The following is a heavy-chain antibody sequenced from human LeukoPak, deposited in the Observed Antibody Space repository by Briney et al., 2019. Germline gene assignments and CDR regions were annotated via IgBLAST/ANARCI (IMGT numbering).Heavy chain of an antibody. V-gene: IGHV1-2*06. CDR1: GYTFTGYY. J-gene: IGHJ6*03. Sequence: ASVKVSCKASGYTFTGYYMHWVRQAPGQGLEWMGRINPNSGGTNYAQKFQGRFTMTRDTSISTAYRELSRLRSDDTAVYYCARGFTGAARPPYYYYYYMDVWGKGTTVTVSS. CDR3: ARGFTGAARPPYYYYYYMDV. D-gene: IGHD6-6*01. CDR2: INPNSGGT.